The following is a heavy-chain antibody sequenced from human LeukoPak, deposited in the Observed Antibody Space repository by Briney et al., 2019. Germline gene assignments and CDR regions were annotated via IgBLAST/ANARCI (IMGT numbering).Heavy chain of an antibody. CDR2: IKQDGSET. Sequence: PGGSLRLSCAASGFTFSRHWMSWVRQAPGKGLEWVANIKQDGSETYYVDSVKGRFTISRDNAQNSLYLQMNNLRAEDTAVYYCARGCCSNTNCYAACIQHWGQGTLVTVSS. CDR1: GFTFSRHW. J-gene: IGHJ1*01. V-gene: IGHV3-7*01. D-gene: IGHD2-2*01. CDR3: ARGCCSNTNCYAACIQH.